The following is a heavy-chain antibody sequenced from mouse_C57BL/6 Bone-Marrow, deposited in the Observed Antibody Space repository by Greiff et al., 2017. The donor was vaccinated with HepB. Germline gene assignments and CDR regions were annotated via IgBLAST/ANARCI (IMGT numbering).Heavy chain of an antibody. Sequence: QVQLQQPGAELVKPGASVKLSCKASGYTFTSYWMHWVKQRPGQGLEWIGMIHPNSGSTNYNEKFKNKATLTVDKSSSTAYMQLSSLTSEDSAVYYCARRKYYDVDYWGQGTTLTVSS. V-gene: IGHV1-64*01. CDR3: ARRKYYDVDY. D-gene: IGHD2-4*01. CDR2: IHPNSGST. CDR1: GYTFTSYW. J-gene: IGHJ2*01.